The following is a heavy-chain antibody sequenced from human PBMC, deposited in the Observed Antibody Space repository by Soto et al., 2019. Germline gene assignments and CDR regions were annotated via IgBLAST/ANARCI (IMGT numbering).Heavy chain of an antibody. CDR3: ARVSMSTVSWGFDP. J-gene: IGHJ5*02. Sequence: LTCAVSGDSITSNHWNWIRQPPGRGLEWIGYIYNSGTTKYNPSLKSRVIISVDTSKNQLSLKLSSVTAADTAVYYCARVSMSTVSWGFDPWGQGTLVTVSS. D-gene: IGHD4-4*01. CDR1: GDSITSNH. V-gene: IGHV4-59*01. CDR2: IYNSGTT.